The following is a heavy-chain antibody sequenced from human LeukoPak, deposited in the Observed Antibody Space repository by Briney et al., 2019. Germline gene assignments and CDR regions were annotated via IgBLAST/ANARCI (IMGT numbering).Heavy chain of an antibody. CDR2: IYTSGST. Sequence: SETLSLTCTVSGGSISSYYWSWIPQPAGKGLEWIGRIYTSGSTNYNPSLKSRVTMSVDTSKNQFSLKLSSVTAADTAVYYCARGVVVAVEIGNWFDPWGQGTLVTVSS. J-gene: IGHJ5*02. V-gene: IGHV4-4*07. CDR3: ARGVVVAVEIGNWFDP. CDR1: GGSISSYY. D-gene: IGHD2-15*01.